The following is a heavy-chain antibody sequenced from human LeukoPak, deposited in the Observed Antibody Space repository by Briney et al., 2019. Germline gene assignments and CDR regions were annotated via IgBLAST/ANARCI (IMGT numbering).Heavy chain of an antibody. J-gene: IGHJ4*02. V-gene: IGHV3-23*01. Sequence: QPGRSLRLSCTASGFTFGDHAMSWVRQAPGKGLEWVSAITGSGDTTYYADSVKGRFTISRDNSKNTLYVEMNTLRAEDTAVYYCAKWGDYDILTGYYVSDFWGQGTLVTVSS. CDR2: ITGSGDTT. CDR1: GFTFGDHA. D-gene: IGHD3-9*01. CDR3: AKWGDYDILTGYYVSDF.